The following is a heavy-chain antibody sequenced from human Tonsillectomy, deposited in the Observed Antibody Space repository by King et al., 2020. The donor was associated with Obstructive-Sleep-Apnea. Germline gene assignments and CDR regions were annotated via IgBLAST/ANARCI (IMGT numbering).Heavy chain of an antibody. V-gene: IGHV4-39*07. J-gene: IGHJ4*02. CDR3: NYLGRYYGSGSYYSYFDY. D-gene: IGHD3-10*01. CDR1: GGSISSSSYY. Sequence: QLQESGPGLVKPSETLSLTCTVSGGSISSSSYYWGWIRQPPGKGLEWIGSIYYSGSTYYNPSLKSRVTISVETSKNQFSLKLSSLTAADTAVYYCNYLGRYYGSGSYYSYFDYWGQGTLVTVSS. CDR2: IYYSGST.